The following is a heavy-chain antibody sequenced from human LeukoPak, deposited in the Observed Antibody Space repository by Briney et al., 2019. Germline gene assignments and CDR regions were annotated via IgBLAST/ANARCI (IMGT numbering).Heavy chain of an antibody. CDR3: RTSSGVH. CDR2: ISYDGSNE. D-gene: IGHD2-2*01. Sequence: PGGSLRLSCEASGITFSNSGMHWVRQAPGKGLEWVAYISYDGSNEFYADSVKGRFTLSRDNSQNTVYLQMNSLRAEDTAVYYCRTSSGVHGGQGTLVTVSS. V-gene: IGHV3-30*02. CDR1: GITFSNSG. J-gene: IGHJ4*02.